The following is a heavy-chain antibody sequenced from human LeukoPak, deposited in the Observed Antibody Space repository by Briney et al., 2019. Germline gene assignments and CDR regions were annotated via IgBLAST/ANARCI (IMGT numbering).Heavy chain of an antibody. D-gene: IGHD3-10*01. CDR3: AKDSYYYGSGPNWFDP. CDR2: ISSSGSTI. V-gene: IGHV3-48*03. CDR1: GFTFSSYE. J-gene: IGHJ5*02. Sequence: GGSLRLSCAASGFTFSSYEMNWVRQAPGKGLEWVSYISSSGSTIYYADSVKGRFTISRDNSKNTLYLQMNSPRAEDTAVYYCAKDSYYYGSGPNWFDPWGQGTLVTVSS.